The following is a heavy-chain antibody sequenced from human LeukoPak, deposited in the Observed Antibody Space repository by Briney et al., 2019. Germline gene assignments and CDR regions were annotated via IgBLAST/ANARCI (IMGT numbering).Heavy chain of an antibody. CDR1: GFTFSSYG. CDR3: PKDLRQWLVLGNDYYGMDV. D-gene: IGHD6-19*01. CDR2: ISFDGSNK. J-gene: IGHJ6*04. Sequence: GGALRLSCAATGFTFSSYGIHWVRQAPGKGLEGVAVISFDGSNKYYAGSVKGRYTVSRDNFKSQLYLQMDNPRAEDTAGYYCPKDLRQWLVLGNDYYGMDVWGKGTTVTVSS. V-gene: IGHV3-30*18.